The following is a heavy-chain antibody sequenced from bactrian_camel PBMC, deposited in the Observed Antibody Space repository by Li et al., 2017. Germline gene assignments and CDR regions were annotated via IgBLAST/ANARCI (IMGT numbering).Heavy chain of an antibody. D-gene: IGHD1*01. J-gene: IGHJ4*01. CDR2: IDYNGRT. CDR1: GNTYFTYGVYC. V-gene: IGHV3S53*01. CDR3: ADAPYRAGFSPKC. Sequence: HVQLVESGGGSAQAGGSLRLSCAASGNTYFTYGVYCMGWFRQAPGKEREAVGTIDYNGRTKYADSVKGRFTISHDKSKNTAYLQMNDLKPEDTAMYYCADAPYRAGFSPKCGGQGTQVTVS.